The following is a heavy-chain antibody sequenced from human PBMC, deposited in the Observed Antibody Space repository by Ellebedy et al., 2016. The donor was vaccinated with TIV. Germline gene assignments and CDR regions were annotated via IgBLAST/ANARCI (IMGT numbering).Heavy chain of an antibody. Sequence: GESLKISXAASGFTFSSYAMSWVRQAPGKGLEWVSAISGSGGSTYYADSVKGRFTISRDNSKNTLYLQMNSLRAEDTAVYYCARESIVGATDWFDPWGQGTLVTVSS. CDR1: GFTFSSYA. V-gene: IGHV3-23*01. CDR2: ISGSGGST. CDR3: ARESIVGATDWFDP. J-gene: IGHJ5*02. D-gene: IGHD1-26*01.